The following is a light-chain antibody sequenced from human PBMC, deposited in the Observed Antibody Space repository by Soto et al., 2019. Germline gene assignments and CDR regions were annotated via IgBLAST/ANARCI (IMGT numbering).Light chain of an antibody. J-gene: IGKJ4*01. Sequence: DIQMTQSPSTLSASVGDRVTITCRASQSISSWLAWYQQKPGKAPKLLIYKASSLGSGVPSRFSGSGSGTEFTLTLNSLQPDDFATYYYQQYNSNPLTFGGGTKVEIK. CDR1: QSISSW. CDR2: KAS. CDR3: QQYNSNPLT. V-gene: IGKV1-5*03.